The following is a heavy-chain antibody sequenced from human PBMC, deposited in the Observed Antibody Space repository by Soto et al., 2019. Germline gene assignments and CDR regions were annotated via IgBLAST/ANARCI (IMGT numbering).Heavy chain of an antibody. CDR2: LHNDGRIT. CDR1: GFTFSNYW. Sequence: EVQLVESGGGLVQPGGSLRLSCEASGFTFSNYWMYWVRQAPGKGLVWVSRLHNDGRITTYADSVKGRFTISRDIAKNTLYLQMDGLRAEDTAMYYCARGRGSFYLDFWCQGTLVTVSS. D-gene: IGHD1-26*01. V-gene: IGHV3-74*01. CDR3: ARGRGSFYLDF. J-gene: IGHJ4*02.